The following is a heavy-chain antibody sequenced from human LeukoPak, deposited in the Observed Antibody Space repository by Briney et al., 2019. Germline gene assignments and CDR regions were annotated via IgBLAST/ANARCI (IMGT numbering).Heavy chain of an antibody. CDR1: GFTFTRYW. V-gene: IGHV3-7*01. J-gene: IGHJ4*02. CDR3: ARDGDYIMPPFDY. D-gene: IGHD4-17*01. CDR2: IKQDGSER. Sequence: GGSLRLSCAASGFTFTRYWMSWVRQAPGKGLEWVTNIKQDGSERHYVDSVKGRFTISRDNARNSVYLQMNSLSDDDTAVYYCARDGDYIMPPFDYWGQGILVTVSS.